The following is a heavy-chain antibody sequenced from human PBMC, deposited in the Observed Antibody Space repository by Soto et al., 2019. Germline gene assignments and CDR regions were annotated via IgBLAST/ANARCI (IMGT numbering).Heavy chain of an antibody. CDR3: ARCPRGYSSGWYGMDV. CDR1: GYIFSNYW. Sequence: PGESLKISCKTSGYIFSNYWITWVRQMPGKGLEWMGRIDPSGSSTTYSPTFQGHVTIFTDNSVSTAYLQWSSLKASDTAMYYCARCPRGYSSGWYGMDVWGQGTTVTVSS. V-gene: IGHV5-10-1*01. CDR2: IDPSGSST. J-gene: IGHJ6*02. D-gene: IGHD6-19*01.